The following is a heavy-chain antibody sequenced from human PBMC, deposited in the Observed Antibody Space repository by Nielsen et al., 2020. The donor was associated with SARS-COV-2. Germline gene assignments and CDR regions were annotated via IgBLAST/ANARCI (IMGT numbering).Heavy chain of an antibody. CDR3: TSGFYSQSDC. D-gene: IGHD2-15*01. J-gene: IGHJ4*02. CDR1: GFTFSDYS. V-gene: IGHV3-21*01. Sequence: GGSLRLSCAASGFTFSDYSMNWVRKAPGKGLEWVASIRGDSNYIFYSELVMGRFTMSSDNGKNSLYLQMNTLRSEDTALYYCTSGFYSQSDCWGQGTLVTVSS. CDR2: IRGDSNYI.